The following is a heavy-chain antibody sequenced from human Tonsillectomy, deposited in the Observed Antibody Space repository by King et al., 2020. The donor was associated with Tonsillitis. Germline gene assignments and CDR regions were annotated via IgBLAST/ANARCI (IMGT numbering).Heavy chain of an antibody. Sequence: VQLVESGAQVKKPGEPLKISCTGLGYTFTAYWIGWVRQMPGKGLEWMGIIFPGDSDIRYNPSFQGQVTISADGSMSTAYLEWSGLKASDSGIYYCARHDTDGGYFGLWGRGTPITVSS. CDR1: GYTFTAYW. CDR3: ARHDTDGGYFGL. D-gene: IGHD5-24*01. CDR2: IFPGDSDI. V-gene: IGHV5-51*01. J-gene: IGHJ2*01.